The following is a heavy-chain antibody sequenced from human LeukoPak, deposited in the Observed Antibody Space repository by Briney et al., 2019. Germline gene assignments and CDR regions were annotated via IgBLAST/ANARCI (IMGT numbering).Heavy chain of an antibody. V-gene: IGHV4-34*01. Sequence: SETLSLTCAVYGGSFSGYYWSWIRQPPGKGLEWIGEINHSGSTNYNPSLKSRVTISVDTSKNQFSLKLSSVTAADTAVYYCARETRGYSYLFDYWGQGTLVTVSS. CDR1: GGSFSGYY. CDR2: INHSGST. J-gene: IGHJ4*02. CDR3: ARETRGYSYLFDY. D-gene: IGHD5-18*01.